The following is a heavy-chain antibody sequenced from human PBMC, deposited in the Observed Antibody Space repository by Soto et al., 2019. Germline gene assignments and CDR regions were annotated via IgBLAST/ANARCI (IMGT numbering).Heavy chain of an antibody. Sequence: ASVKVSCKASGYTFTSYDINWVRQATGQGLEWVGWMNPNSGNTGYAQNFQGRVTMTRNTSISTAYMELSSLRSEDTAVYYCARGGFFLAGPAAIGSYYYYGMDVWGQGTTVTVSS. V-gene: IGHV1-8*01. CDR3: ARGGFFLAGPAAIGSYYYYGMDV. CDR2: MNPNSGNT. D-gene: IGHD2-2*01. CDR1: GYTFTSYD. J-gene: IGHJ6*02.